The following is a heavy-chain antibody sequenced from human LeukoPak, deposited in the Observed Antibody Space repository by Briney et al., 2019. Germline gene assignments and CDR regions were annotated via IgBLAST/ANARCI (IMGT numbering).Heavy chain of an antibody. J-gene: IGHJ6*03. CDR3: ARGSLLLWFGEKPLQITQSMDV. CDR2: ISAQHGQT. Sequence: ASVKVSCKTSGYSENFYGITWVRQVAGQGLEWMGWISAQHGQTEYAPNSQDRVTMTTDTYTNTAYMELRSLRSDDTAVYYCARGSLLLWFGEKPLQITQSMDVWGKGTTVTVSS. V-gene: IGHV1-18*01. CDR1: GYSENFYG. D-gene: IGHD3-10*01.